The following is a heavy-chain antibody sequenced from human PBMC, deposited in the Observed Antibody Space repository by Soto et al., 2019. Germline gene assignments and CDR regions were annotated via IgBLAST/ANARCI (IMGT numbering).Heavy chain of an antibody. D-gene: IGHD2-15*01. CDR1: GGSISSGDYY. J-gene: IGHJ4*02. Sequence: SETLSLTCTVSGGSISSGDYYWSWIRQPPGKGLEWIGYIYYSGSTYYNPSLKSRVTISVDTSKNQFSLKLSSVTAADTAVYYCARGRGYCSGGSCYDYWGQGTLVTVSS. V-gene: IGHV4-30-4*01. CDR3: ARGRGYCSGGSCYDY. CDR2: IYYSGST.